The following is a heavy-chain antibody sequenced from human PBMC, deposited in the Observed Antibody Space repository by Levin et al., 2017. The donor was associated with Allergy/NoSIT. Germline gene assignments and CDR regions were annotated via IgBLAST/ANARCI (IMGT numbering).Heavy chain of an antibody. V-gene: IGHV3-30*04. Sequence: GESLKISCVASGFTFSDYAMHWARQAPGRGLEWVAVISYNGNIKYNADSVQGRFTISRSNSNNTLFLQMYSLRVEDTGVYYCARDYWTYTGTRDGTDGWGQGTTVTVSS. CDR2: ISYNGNIK. J-gene: IGHJ6*02. D-gene: IGHD1-1*01. CDR3: ARDYWTYTGTRDGTDG. CDR1: GFTFSDYA.